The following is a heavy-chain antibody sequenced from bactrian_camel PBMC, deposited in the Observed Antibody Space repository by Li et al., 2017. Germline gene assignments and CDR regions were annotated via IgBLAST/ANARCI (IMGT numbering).Heavy chain of an antibody. CDR2: IDTRGSV. D-gene: IGHD4*01. CDR1: GGTYSTYRSYC. Sequence: HVQLVESGGDSVQAGGSLRLSCEASGGTYSTYRSYCLAWFRQPPGKSREGVAEIDTRGSVTIADSVKGRFSISKDNAKNTLYLQMNSLKPEDTAMYFCAASGGSCYIATTWGAMYNYWGQGTQVTVS. J-gene: IGHJ4*01. CDR3: AASGGSCYIATTWGAMYNY. V-gene: IGHV3S57*01.